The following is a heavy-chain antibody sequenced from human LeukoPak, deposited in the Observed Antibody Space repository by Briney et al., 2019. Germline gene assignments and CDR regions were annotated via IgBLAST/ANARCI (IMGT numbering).Heavy chain of an antibody. CDR3: ARLHGYSYGYIAY. J-gene: IGHJ4*02. CDR2: IYHTRST. Sequence: SETLSLTCTVSGYSISSGYYWGWIRQPPGKGLEWIGSIYHTRSTYHNLSLKSRVTISVDTSKNQFSLKLSPVTAADTAVYYCARLHGYSYGYIAYWGQGTLVTVSS. D-gene: IGHD5-18*01. V-gene: IGHV4-38-2*02. CDR1: GYSISSGYY.